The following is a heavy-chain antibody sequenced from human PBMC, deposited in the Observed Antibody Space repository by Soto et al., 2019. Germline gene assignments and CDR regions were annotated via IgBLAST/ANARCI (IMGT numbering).Heavy chain of an antibody. Sequence: QVQLQESGPGLVKPSQTLSLTCTVSGGSISSGGYYWSWIRQHPGKGLEWIGYIYYSGSTYYNPSLKSRITISVDTSKSQFSLKLSSVTAADTAVYYCARVFSDSSSFFDPWGQGTLVTVSS. CDR1: GGSISSGGYY. J-gene: IGHJ5*02. CDR3: ARVFSDSSSFFDP. D-gene: IGHD6-13*01. CDR2: IYYSGST. V-gene: IGHV4-31*03.